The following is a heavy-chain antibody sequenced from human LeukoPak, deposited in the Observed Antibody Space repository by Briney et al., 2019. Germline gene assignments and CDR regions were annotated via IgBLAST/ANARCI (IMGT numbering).Heavy chain of an antibody. CDR3: ANRLLFGAFDI. V-gene: IGHV3-30*18. D-gene: IGHD3-3*01. CDR1: GFSFSSYG. J-gene: IGHJ3*02. CDR2: ISYGGSNK. Sequence: GGSLRLSCAASGFSFSSYGMHWVRQAPGKGLEWVAVISYGGSNKYYADSVKGRFTISRDNSKNTLYLQMNSLRAEDTAVYYCANRLLFGAFDIWGQGTMVTVSS.